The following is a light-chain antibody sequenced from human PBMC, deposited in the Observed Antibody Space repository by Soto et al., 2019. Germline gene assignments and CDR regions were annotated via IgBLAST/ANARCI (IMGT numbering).Light chain of an antibody. CDR2: DAS. J-gene: IGKJ2*01. CDR1: QSVNTY. Sequence: ELVFTQSPATLSLYPGERATLSCRASQSVNTYLAWYQQKPGQAPRLLIYDASNRATGIPARFTGSGSGTDFTLTISSLESEDFAVYYCQQRSNWPPVYTFGQGTKWIS. V-gene: IGKV3-11*01. CDR3: QQRSNWPPVYT.